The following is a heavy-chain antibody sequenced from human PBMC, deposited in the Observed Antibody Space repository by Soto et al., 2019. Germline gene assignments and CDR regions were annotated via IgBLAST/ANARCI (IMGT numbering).Heavy chain of an antibody. CDR2: IYYRGNT. D-gene: IGHD3-3*01. CDR3: ARDWREASGIDV. Sequence: QVQLEESGPGLVKPSETLSLTCTVSGGSISSHYWSWVRPAPGQGLEWIGCIYYRGNTFYNPSLKSRGTISVDTSNNQFSLKLDSVTPADTAVYYGARDWREASGIDVWGQGTAVTLSS. CDR1: GGSISSHY. V-gene: IGHV4-59*11. J-gene: IGHJ6*02.